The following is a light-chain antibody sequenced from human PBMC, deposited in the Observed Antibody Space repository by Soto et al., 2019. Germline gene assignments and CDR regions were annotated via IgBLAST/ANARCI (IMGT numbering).Light chain of an antibody. CDR1: QSVSGK. CDR3: EQNNNWPPWT. V-gene: IGKV3-15*01. J-gene: IGKJ1*01. CDR2: DAS. Sequence: EIVMAQSPDTLSLSPGERATLSCSASQSVSGKLAWYDHRPGQAPGLLIYDASSRATGIRARFSGSASGTVFTLNISSLQSEDVALDHCEQNNNWPPWTFGQGTKV.